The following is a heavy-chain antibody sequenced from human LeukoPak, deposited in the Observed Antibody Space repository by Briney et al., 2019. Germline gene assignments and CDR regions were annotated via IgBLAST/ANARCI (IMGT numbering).Heavy chain of an antibody. V-gene: IGHV4-59*01. CDR1: GGSISYYY. D-gene: IGHD4/OR15-4a*01. J-gene: IGHJ6*02. CDR2: IYYSGTT. Sequence: SETLSLTCTVSGGSISYYYWSWIRQSPGKGLEWIGYIYYSGTTNYNPSLKSRVTISVDTSKNQFSLQLRSVTAADSAVYYCAREDPQTRVPEGMDVWGQGTTVTVSS. CDR3: AREDPQTRVPEGMDV.